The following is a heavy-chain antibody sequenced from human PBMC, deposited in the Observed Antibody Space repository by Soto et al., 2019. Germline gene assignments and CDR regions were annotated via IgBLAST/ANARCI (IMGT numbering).Heavy chain of an antibody. CDR3: ARTIVAAGGRRYFDL. CDR2: INSSSSYT. V-gene: IGHV3-11*05. D-gene: IGHD6-13*01. CDR1: GFTFSDYY. J-gene: IGHJ2*01. Sequence: QVQLVESGGGLVKPAGSLRLSCAASGFTFSDYYMSWIRQAPGKGLEWVSYINSSSSYTNYADSVKGRFTISRDNAXXSLYLQMNSLRAEDTAVYYCARTIVAAGGRRYFDLWGRGTLVTVSS.